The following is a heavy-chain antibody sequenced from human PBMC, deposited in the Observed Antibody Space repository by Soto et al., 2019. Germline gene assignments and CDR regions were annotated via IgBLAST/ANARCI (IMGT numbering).Heavy chain of an antibody. Sequence: QVQLVQSGAEVREPGASVKVSCKASGYSFTSLDINWVRQTTVQGLEWMGWMQPSSGRTGYAQKFQGRVPMTRVTSINTAHMELSSLTSDDTAFYYCARGDTARVDYWGQGTLVTVSS. J-gene: IGHJ4*02. D-gene: IGHD2-21*02. V-gene: IGHV1-8*01. CDR2: MQPSSGRT. CDR3: ARGDTARVDY. CDR1: GYSFTSLD.